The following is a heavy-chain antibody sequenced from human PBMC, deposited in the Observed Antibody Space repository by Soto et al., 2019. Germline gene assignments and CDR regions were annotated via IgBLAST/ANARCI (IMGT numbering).Heavy chain of an antibody. CDR2: INAATGNT. CDR1: GYTFTDYA. D-gene: IGHD3-10*01. CDR3: ARGSGSHYAPFDN. J-gene: IGHJ4*02. V-gene: IGHV1-3*01. Sequence: QVLLVQSGAEVKKPGASVKISCETSGYTFTDYAVDWVRQAPGQRLEWMGWINAATGNTRYSQKFQGRVTITRDTSANTAYMDLSSLGSEDTAVYYCARGSGSHYAPFDNWGQGTLVPSPQ.